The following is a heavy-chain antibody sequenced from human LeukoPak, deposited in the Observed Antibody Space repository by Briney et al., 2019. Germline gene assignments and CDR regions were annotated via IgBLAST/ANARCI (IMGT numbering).Heavy chain of an antibody. D-gene: IGHD3-10*01. Sequence: ASVKVSCKASGYTFTSYYMHWVRQAPGQGLEWMGIINPSGGSTSYAQKFQGRVTMTRDTSTSTVYMELSSLRSEDTAVYYCASDHYGSGSYLNYYGMDVWGQGTTVTVSS. CDR3: ASDHYGSGSYLNYYGMDV. V-gene: IGHV1-46*01. J-gene: IGHJ6*02. CDR2: INPSGGST. CDR1: GYTFTSYY.